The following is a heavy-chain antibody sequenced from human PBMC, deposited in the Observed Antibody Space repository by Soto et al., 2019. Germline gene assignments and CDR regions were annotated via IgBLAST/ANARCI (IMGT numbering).Heavy chain of an antibody. V-gene: IGHV1-18*01. J-gene: IGHJ6*02. CDR1: GYTFTSYG. Sequence: GASVKVSCKASGYTFTSYGISWVRQAPGQGLEWMGWISAYNGNTNYAQKLQGRVTMTTDTSTSTAYMELRSLRSDDTAVYYCARDVRGDLSPNYYYYGMDVWGQGTTVTVSS. CDR3: ARDVRGDLSPNYYYYGMDV. D-gene: IGHD2-21*02. CDR2: ISAYNGNT.